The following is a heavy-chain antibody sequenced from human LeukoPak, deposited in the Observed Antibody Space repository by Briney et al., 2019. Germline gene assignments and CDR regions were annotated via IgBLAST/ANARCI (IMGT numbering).Heavy chain of an antibody. V-gene: IGHV3-53*01. D-gene: IGHD2-21*02. Sequence: GGSLRLSCAASGFTVSSNHMSWVRQAPGKGPEWVSVIYSGGSTYYADSVKGRSTISRDNSKNTLYLQMNSLRAEDTAVYYCARYYCGGDCYVDYWGQGTLVTVSS. CDR3: ARYYCGGDCYVDY. J-gene: IGHJ4*02. CDR1: GFTVSSNH. CDR2: IYSGGST.